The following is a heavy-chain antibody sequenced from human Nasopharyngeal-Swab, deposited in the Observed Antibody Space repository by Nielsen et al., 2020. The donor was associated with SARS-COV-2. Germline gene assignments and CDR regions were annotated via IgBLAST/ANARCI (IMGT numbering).Heavy chain of an antibody. CDR3: ARDFYGSGTYYFDY. J-gene: IGHJ4*02. CDR1: GYMFTSYY. V-gene: IGHV1-46*01. Sequence: ASVKVSCKASGYMFTSYYIHWVRQAPGQGLEWMGVINPSIYSTTYAQKFQGRVSMTRVTSTSTVYMEVSSLTSEDTAMYFCARDFYGSGTYYFDYWGQGTLVTVSS. CDR2: INPSIYST. D-gene: IGHD3-10*01.